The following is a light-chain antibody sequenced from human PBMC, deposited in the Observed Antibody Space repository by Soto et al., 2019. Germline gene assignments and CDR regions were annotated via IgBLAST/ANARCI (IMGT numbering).Light chain of an antibody. Sequence: QSVLTQPPSVSAAPGQTVTISCSGGTSNIGHNYVSWYQQLPGTAPTLLIYGNDKRPSGIPDRFSGSKSGTSATLAITGLQTGAEADYYCATWDTNLSAVFGGGTKVTVL. CDR3: ATWDTNLSAV. J-gene: IGLJ3*02. CDR1: TSNIGHNY. CDR2: GND. V-gene: IGLV1-51*01.